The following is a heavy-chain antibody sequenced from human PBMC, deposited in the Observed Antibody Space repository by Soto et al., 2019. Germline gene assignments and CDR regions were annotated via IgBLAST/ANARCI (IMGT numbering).Heavy chain of an antibody. CDR3: ARDLSGFPDGDYAFDY. D-gene: IGHD4-17*01. CDR1: GYTFTSYA. CDR2: INAGNGNT. Sequence: AASVKVSCKASGYTFTSYAMHWVRQAPGQRLEWMGWINAGNGNTKYSQKFQGRVTITRDTSASTAYMELSSLRSEDTAVYYCARDLSGFPDGDYAFDYWGQGTLVTVSS. J-gene: IGHJ4*02. V-gene: IGHV1-3*01.